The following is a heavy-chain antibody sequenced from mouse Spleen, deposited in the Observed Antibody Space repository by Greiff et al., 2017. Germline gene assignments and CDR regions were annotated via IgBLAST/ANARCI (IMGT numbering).Heavy chain of an antibody. Sequence: EVQLVESGGGLVQPGGSRKLSCAASGFTFSSFGMHWVRQAPEKGLEWVAYISSGSSTIYYADTVKGRFTISRDNPKNTLFLQMTSLRSEDTAMYYCARSAYYRNPAWFAYWGQGTLVTVSA. J-gene: IGHJ3*01. D-gene: IGHD2-10*01. CDR2: ISSGSSTI. V-gene: IGHV5-17*02. CDR3: ARSAYYRNPAWFAY. CDR1: GFTFSSFG.